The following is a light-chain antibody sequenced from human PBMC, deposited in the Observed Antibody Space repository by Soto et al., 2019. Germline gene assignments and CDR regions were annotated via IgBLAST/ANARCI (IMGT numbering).Light chain of an antibody. CDR2: GAS. CDR3: QQYGSSPLFT. CDR1: QSVSSSY. J-gene: IGKJ3*01. V-gene: IGKV3-20*01. Sequence: EIVLTQSPGTRSLSPGERATLSCRASQSVSSSYLAWYQQKPGQAPRLLIYGASSRATGIPDRFSGSESGTDFTLTTNRLEPEGFAVYYWQQYGSSPLFTFGPGTKVHIK.